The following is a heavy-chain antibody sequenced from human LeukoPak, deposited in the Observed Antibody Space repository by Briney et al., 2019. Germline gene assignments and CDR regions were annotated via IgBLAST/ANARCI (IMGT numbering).Heavy chain of an antibody. CDR2: INPNSGDT. V-gene: IGHV1-2*02. CDR1: GYTFTAYY. J-gene: IGHJ5*02. CDR3: ARPLRVTMIRGAAFRASSDFDP. Sequence: GASVKVSCKASGYTFTAYYMHWVRQAPGQGLEWMGWINPNSGDTNYAQKFQDRVTMTRDTSISTAYMEVSRLRYDDTAVYYCARPLRVTMIRGAAFRASSDFDPWGQGTLVTVSS. D-gene: IGHD3-10*01.